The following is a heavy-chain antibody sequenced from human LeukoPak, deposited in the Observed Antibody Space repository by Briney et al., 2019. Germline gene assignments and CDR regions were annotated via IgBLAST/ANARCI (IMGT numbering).Heavy chain of an antibody. Sequence: GESLKISCKGSGYSFSDYWIGWVRQMPGKGLELMGIIYPGDSDTRYRPSFQGQVTISADKSIRTAYLQWSSLKASDTAMYYCARLHGDYAYSQPWGQATLVTVSS. V-gene: IGHV5-51*01. CDR1: GYSFSDYW. CDR2: IYPGDSDT. CDR3: ARLHGDYAYSQP. J-gene: IGHJ1*01. D-gene: IGHD4-17*01.